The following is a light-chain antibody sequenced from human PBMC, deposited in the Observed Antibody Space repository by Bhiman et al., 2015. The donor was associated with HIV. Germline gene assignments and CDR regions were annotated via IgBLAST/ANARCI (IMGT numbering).Light chain of an antibody. V-gene: IGLV1-47*01. J-gene: IGLJ2*01. CDR3: QVWDSNSDHSEV. CDR1: SSNIGSNY. CDR2: RNN. Sequence: QSVLTQPPSASGTPGQRVTISCSGSSSNIGSNYVYWYQQLPGTTPKLLIYRNNQRPSGVPDRFSGSKSGTSASLAISGLRSEDEADYYCQVWDSNSDHSEVFGGGTKLLVL.